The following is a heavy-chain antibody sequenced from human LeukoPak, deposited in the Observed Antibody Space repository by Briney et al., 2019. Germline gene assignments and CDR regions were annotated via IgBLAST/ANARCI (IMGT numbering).Heavy chain of an antibody. CDR1: GFTVSSNY. Sequence: GGSLRLSCAASGFTVSSNYMSWVRQAPGKGLEWVSIFYRGGSTYYADSVKGRFTISRDNSKNTLYLQMNSLRAEDTAVYYCAKGDSNDAFDIWGQGTMVTVSS. V-gene: IGHV3-66*01. CDR2: FYRGGST. J-gene: IGHJ3*02. CDR3: AKGDSNDAFDI.